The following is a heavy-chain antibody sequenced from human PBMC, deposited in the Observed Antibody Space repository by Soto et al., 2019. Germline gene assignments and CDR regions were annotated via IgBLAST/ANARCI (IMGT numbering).Heavy chain of an antibody. CDR1: GFTVSSNY. J-gene: IGHJ6*03. D-gene: IGHD2-2*01. CDR3: ARGSPDIVVVPEDDYYYYYMDV. Sequence: GGSLRLSCAASGFTVSSNYMSWVRQAPGKGLEWVSVIYSGGSTYYADSVKGRFTISRDNSKNTLYLQMNSLRAEDTAVYYCARGSPDIVVVPEDDYYYYYMDVWGKGTTVTVSS. CDR2: IYSGGST. V-gene: IGHV3-66*01.